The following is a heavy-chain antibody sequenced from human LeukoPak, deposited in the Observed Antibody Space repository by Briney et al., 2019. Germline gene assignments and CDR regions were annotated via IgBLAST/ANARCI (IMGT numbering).Heavy chain of an antibody. Sequence: ASVKVSCKASGYTFTDYYLHWVRQAPGQGLEWMGWINSNSGRTHYIQDFQGRVTMTRDTSISTAYMELSSLTSDDTAVYYCARGGQIYDYVWGSYLEFWGQGTLVTVSS. CDR2: INSNSGRT. D-gene: IGHD3-16*02. V-gene: IGHV1-2*02. CDR3: ARGGQIYDYVWGSYLEF. J-gene: IGHJ4*02. CDR1: GYTFTDYY.